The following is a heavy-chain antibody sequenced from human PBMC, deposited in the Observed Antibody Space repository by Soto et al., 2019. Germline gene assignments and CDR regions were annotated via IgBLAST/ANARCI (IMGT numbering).Heavy chain of an antibody. V-gene: IGHV4-38-2*02. CDR1: GYSISSGYF. D-gene: IGHD4-4*01. CDR3: ARETTVTTFSRYFDY. Sequence: SETLSLTCAVSGYSISSGYFWGWIRQPPGKGLEWIGSIYHSGASYYKPSLKSRVTISVDTSKNQFSLKLSSVTAADTAVYYCARETTVTTFSRYFDYWGQGTLVTVSS. J-gene: IGHJ4*02. CDR2: IYHSGAS.